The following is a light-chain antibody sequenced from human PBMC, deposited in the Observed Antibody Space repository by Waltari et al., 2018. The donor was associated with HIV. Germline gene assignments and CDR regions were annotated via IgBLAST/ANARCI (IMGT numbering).Light chain of an antibody. CDR1: NSNIATHQ. V-gene: IGLV1-40*01. CDR3: QSSDNTLSGSV. J-gene: IGLJ2*01. CDR2: NTN. Sequence: QSVLTQPPSVSGAPGQRVTLSCTGGNSNIATHQVHWYQQFPGTAPPLLIYNTNTRPSGVPDRFSGSKSGTSASLAITGLQADDEADYYCQSSDNTLSGSVFGGGTRLTVL.